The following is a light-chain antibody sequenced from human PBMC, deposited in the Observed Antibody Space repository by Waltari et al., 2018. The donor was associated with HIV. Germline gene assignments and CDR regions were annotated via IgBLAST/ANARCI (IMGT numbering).Light chain of an antibody. V-gene: IGLV1-51*01. CDR2: DND. CDR3: GTWDNGLSEVL. J-gene: IGLJ2*01. CDR1: RSNIGYTS. Sequence: QSGLTQPPSVSAAPGQRVTISCSGTRSNIGYTSVSWYQQLPGAAPKLLIYDNDKRPSGIPDRFSASKSGTSVTLGITGLQTGDEATYYCGTWDNGLSEVLFGGGTKLTVL.